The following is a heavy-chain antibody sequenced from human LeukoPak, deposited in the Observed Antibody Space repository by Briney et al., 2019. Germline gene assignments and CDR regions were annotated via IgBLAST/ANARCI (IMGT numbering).Heavy chain of an antibody. CDR2: ISGSGGSI. V-gene: IGHV3-23*01. D-gene: IGHD3-16*01. CDR1: GFTFSSYA. Sequence: GGSLRLSCAASGFTFSSYAMTWVRQAPGKGLEWVSGISGSGGSIYYADSVKGRFTISRDNSKNTLYLQLNSLRVEDTAVYYCATSWGPDTSAFRWGRDGMDVWGQGTTVIVS. CDR3: ATSWGPDTSAFRWGRDGMDV. J-gene: IGHJ6*02.